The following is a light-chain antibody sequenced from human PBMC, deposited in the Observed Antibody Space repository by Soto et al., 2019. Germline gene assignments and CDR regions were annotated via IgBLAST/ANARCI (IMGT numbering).Light chain of an antibody. V-gene: IGLV1-44*01. CDR1: SSNIGSNT. CDR3: SSYTTSNTYV. CDR2: SNN. Sequence: QSVLTQPPSASGTPGQRVTISCSGSSSNIGSNTVNWYQHLPGTAPKLLIYSNNQRPPGLSVRFSGSKSGTSASLAVSGLQPEDEADYFCSSYTTSNTYVFGTGTKLTVL. J-gene: IGLJ1*01.